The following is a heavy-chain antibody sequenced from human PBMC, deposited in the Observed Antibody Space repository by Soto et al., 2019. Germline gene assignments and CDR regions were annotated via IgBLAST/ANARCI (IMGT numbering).Heavy chain of an antibody. J-gene: IGHJ6*03. D-gene: IGHD2-15*01. V-gene: IGHV1-18*01. CDR2: ISAYNGNT. Sequence: ASVKVSCKASGYTFTSYGISWVRQAPGQGLEWMGWISAYNGNTNYAQKLQGRVTMTTDTSTSTAYMELRSLRSDDTAVYYCASTPYYCSGGSCYSDYYYYYMDVWGKGTTVTVS. CDR3: ASTPYYCSGGSCYSDYYYYYMDV. CDR1: GYTFTSYG.